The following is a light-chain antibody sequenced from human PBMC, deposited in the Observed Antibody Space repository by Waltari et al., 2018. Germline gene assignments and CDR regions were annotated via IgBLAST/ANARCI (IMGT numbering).Light chain of an antibody. Sequence: QSVLTQAPSASGTPGQRVTISCSGSSSNIKSSTLTWYRHLPGAAPKPLIYNNNQRPSGVPDRISGSKSGTSASLAISGLRSEDEGDYFCAAWDDSLTGPVFGGGTRLTVL. CDR3: AAWDDSLTGPV. V-gene: IGLV1-44*01. CDR1: SSNIKSST. J-gene: IGLJ3*02. CDR2: NNN.